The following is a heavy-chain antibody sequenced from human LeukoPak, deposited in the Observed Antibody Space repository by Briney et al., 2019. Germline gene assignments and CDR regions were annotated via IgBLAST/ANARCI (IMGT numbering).Heavy chain of an antibody. Sequence: SETLSLTCTVSGGSISSYYWSWIRQPAGKGLEWIGRIYTSGSTNYNPSLKSRVTMSVDTSKNQFSLKLSSVTAADTAVYYCARGRGRYCTNGVCYRAAPSFDYWGQGTLVTVSS. CDR2: IYTSGST. CDR3: ARGRGRYCTNGVCYRAAPSFDY. V-gene: IGHV4-4*07. CDR1: GGSISSYY. D-gene: IGHD2-8*01. J-gene: IGHJ4*02.